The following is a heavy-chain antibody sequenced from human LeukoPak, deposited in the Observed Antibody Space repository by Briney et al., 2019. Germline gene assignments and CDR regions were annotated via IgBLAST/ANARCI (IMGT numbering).Heavy chain of an antibody. CDR3: AREGYYYGSGSSYRSGAFDI. CDR1: GYTFTGYY. V-gene: IGHV1-2*02. D-gene: IGHD3-10*01. CDR2: ISPNSGGT. J-gene: IGHJ3*02. Sequence: GASVKVSCKASGYTFTGYYMHWVRQAPGQGLEWMGWISPNSGGTNYAQKFQGRVTMTRDTSISTAYMELSRLRSDDTAVYYCAREGYYYGSGSSYRSGAFDIWGQGTMVTVSS.